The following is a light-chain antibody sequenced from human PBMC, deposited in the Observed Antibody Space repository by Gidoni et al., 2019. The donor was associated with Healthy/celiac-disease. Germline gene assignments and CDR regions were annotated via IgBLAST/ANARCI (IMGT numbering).Light chain of an antibody. V-gene: IGKV1-33*01. CDR2: DAS. CDR3: QQYDNLPIT. J-gene: IGKJ5*01. CDR1: QDISHY. Sequence: SASVGDRVTITCQASQDISHYLNWYQQKPGKAPKLLIYDASNLATEVPSRSSRCGSGTDFTFTISSLQPEDIATYYCQQYDNLPITFGQGTRVEIK.